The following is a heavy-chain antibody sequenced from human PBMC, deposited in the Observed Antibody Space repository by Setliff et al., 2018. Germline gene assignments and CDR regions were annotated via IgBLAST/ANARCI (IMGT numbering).Heavy chain of an antibody. J-gene: IGHJ6*03. CDR2: VYYSGTT. CDR3: ARVTGFFYVDA. Sequence: SETLSLTCTVSGGSISTYYWSWIRQPPGKGLEFIGYVYYSGTTNYNPSLKSRVTISLDGSKNQFSLRLTSVTDADTAIYYCARVTGFFYVDAWGKGTTVTVSS. D-gene: IGHD3-3*01. V-gene: IGHV4-59*08. CDR1: GGSISTYY.